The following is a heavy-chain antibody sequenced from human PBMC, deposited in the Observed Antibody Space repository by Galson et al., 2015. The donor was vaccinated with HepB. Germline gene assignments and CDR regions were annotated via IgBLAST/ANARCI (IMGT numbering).Heavy chain of an antibody. CDR1: GFAFSSYG. CDR2: ISYDGSNK. CDR3: ANLGYCSSTSCRTKAYYYYYGMDV. V-gene: IGHV3-30*18. Sequence: SLRLSCAASGFAFSSYGMHWVRQAPGKGLEWVAVISYDGSNKYYADSVKGRFTISRDNSKNTLYLQMNSLRAEDTAVYYCANLGYCSSTSCRTKAYYYYYGMDVWGQGTTVTVSS. J-gene: IGHJ6*02. D-gene: IGHD2-2*01.